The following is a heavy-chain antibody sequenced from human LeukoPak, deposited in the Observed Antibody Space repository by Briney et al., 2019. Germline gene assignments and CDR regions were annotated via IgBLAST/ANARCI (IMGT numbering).Heavy chain of an antibody. Sequence: GGSLRLSCAASGFTFDDYAMHWVRQAPGKGLEWVSGISWNSGSIGYADSVKGRFTISRDNAKNSLYLQMNSLRAEDTAVYYCVKAPNVGLWSGYQGPFDYWGQGTLVTVS. CDR2: ISWNSGSI. J-gene: IGHJ4*02. V-gene: IGHV3-9*01. CDR3: VKAPNVGLWSGYQGPFDY. D-gene: IGHD3-3*01. CDR1: GFTFDDYA.